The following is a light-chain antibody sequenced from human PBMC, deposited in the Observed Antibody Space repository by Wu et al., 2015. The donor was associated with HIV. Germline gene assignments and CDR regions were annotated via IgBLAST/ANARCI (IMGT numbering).Light chain of an antibody. CDR1: QSVSSN. Sequence: EIVMTQSPVTLSVSPGERATLSCRASQSVSSNLAWYQQRPGQAPRLLIYGASSRATGIPARFSGSGSGADFSLTISSMQSEDFAVYYCHQYNNWPLTVGGGTRGGDQT. CDR3: HQYNNWPLT. CDR2: GAS. V-gene: IGKV3-15*01. J-gene: IGKJ4*01.